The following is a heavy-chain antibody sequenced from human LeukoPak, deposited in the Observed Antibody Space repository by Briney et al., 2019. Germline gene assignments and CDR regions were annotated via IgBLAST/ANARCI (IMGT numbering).Heavy chain of an antibody. CDR2: IIPILGIA. D-gene: IGHD6-19*01. V-gene: IGHV1-69*04. Sequence: ASVKVSCKASGYTFTSYAISWVRQSPGQGLEWMGRIIPILGIANYAQKFQGRVTITADKSTSTAYMELSSLRSEDTAVYYCASYGTYSSGWPHNIWGQGTMVTVSS. CDR1: GYTFTSYA. J-gene: IGHJ3*02. CDR3: ASYGTYSSGWPHNI.